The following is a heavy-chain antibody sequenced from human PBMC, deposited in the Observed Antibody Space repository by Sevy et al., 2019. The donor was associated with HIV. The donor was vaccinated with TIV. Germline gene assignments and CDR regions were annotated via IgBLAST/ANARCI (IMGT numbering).Heavy chain of an antibody. CDR1: GFTFSAYN. Sequence: GGSLRLSCAASGFTFSAYNIHWVRQPPGKGLEWVAFISSDGSYGYFADSVRGRFSMSKDNSKNTMYLQISALSIEDTAVYYCAKNRPPGGSYFSRHAMDVWGRGTTVTVSS. J-gene: IGHJ6*02. D-gene: IGHD3-16*01. V-gene: IGHV3-30*18. CDR3: AKNRPPGGSYFSRHAMDV. CDR2: ISSDGSYG.